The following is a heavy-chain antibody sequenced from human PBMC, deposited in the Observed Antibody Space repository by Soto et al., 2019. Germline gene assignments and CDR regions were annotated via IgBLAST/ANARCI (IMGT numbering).Heavy chain of an antibody. J-gene: IGHJ4*02. CDR1: GGSISSGGYY. CDR3: ASLAYCGGDCYSPDY. V-gene: IGHV4-31*03. Sequence: QVQLQESGPGLVKPSQTLSLTCTVSGGSISSGGYYWSWIRQHPGKGLEWIGYIYYSGSTYYNPSLQSRVSMSVDTSKNQFSLKLSSVTAADTAVYYCASLAYCGGDCYSPDYWGQGTLVTVSS. CDR2: IYYSGST. D-gene: IGHD2-21*02.